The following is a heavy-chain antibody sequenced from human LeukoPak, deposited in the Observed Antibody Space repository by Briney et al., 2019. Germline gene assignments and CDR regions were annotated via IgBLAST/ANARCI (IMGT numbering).Heavy chain of an antibody. Sequence: PSETPSLTCAVYGGSFSGYYWSWIRQPPGKGLEWIGEINHSGSTNYNPSLKSRVTISVDTSKNQFSLKLSSVTAADTAVYYCARGPDLYYYYGMDVWGQGTTVTVSS. V-gene: IGHV4-34*01. CDR2: INHSGST. J-gene: IGHJ6*02. CDR1: GGSFSGYY. CDR3: ARGPDLYYYYGMDV.